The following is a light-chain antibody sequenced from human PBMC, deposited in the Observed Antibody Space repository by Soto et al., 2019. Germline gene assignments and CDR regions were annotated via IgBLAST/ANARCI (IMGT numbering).Light chain of an antibody. CDR3: CSYAGSYTVV. J-gene: IGLJ7*01. CDR1: SSDVGGYNY. CDR2: DVT. V-gene: IGLV2-11*01. Sequence: QSALTQPRSVSGSPGQSVTISCTGTSSDVGGYNYVSWYQQRPGKAPKLMIYDVTKRPSGVPDRFSGSKSGNTASLTISGLQAEDEADYHCCSYAGSYTVVFGGGTQLTVL.